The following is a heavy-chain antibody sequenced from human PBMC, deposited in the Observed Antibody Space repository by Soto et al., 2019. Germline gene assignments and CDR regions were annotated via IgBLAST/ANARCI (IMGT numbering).Heavy chain of an antibody. D-gene: IGHD3-3*01. V-gene: IGHV3-64D*06. J-gene: IGHJ6*02. CDR3: VKDYLDYDFWSGPPGMDV. CDR1: GFTFSSYA. CDR2: ISSNGGST. Sequence: PGGSLRLSCSASGFTFSSYAMHWVRQAPGKGLEYVSAISSNGGSTYYADSVKGRFTISRDNSKNTLYLQMSSLRAEDTAVYYCVKDYLDYDFWSGPPGMDVWGQGTTVTV.